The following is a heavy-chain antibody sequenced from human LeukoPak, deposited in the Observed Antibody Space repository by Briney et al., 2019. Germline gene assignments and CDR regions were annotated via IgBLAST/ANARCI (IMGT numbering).Heavy chain of an antibody. CDR2: VSSIGLT. Sequence: SETLSLTCTISGDSVSTHYWTWIRQSPGKGLEWIGYVSSIGLTNYNPSLKSRVTISVDTSKNHFSLRLRSLTAADTAVYYCARDLTTVTKGFDIWGQGTVVTVSS. V-gene: IGHV4-59*02. J-gene: IGHJ3*02. CDR3: ARDLTTVTKGFDI. CDR1: GDSVSTHY. D-gene: IGHD2-8*01.